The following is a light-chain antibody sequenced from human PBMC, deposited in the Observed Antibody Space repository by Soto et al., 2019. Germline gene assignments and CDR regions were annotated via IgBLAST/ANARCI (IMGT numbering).Light chain of an antibody. V-gene: IGKV3-15*01. CDR2: DAS. CDR3: HQYNNWPRT. J-gene: IGKJ1*01. CDR1: QSVSSN. Sequence: EIVMTQSPATLSVSPGERATLSCRASQSVSSNLAWYQQKPGQAPRLLTYDASTRATGIPARFSGSGSGTEFTLTISSLQSEDFAVYYCHQYNNWPRTFGQGTKVEIK.